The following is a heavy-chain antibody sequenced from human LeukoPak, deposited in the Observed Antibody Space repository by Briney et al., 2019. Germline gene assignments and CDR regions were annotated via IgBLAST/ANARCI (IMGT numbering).Heavy chain of an antibody. J-gene: IGHJ5*02. D-gene: IGHD6-13*01. V-gene: IGHV4-4*07. CDR2: VYSSGST. CDR3: ARNEGQQLSRSWFDP. CDR1: GGSINNFY. Sequence: SETLSLTCTVSGGSINNFYWIWIRQPAGKGPEWIGRVYSSGSTNYNPSLKSRVTISVDTSKNQFSLKLSSVTAADTAVYYCARNEGQQLSRSWFDPWGQGTLVTVSS.